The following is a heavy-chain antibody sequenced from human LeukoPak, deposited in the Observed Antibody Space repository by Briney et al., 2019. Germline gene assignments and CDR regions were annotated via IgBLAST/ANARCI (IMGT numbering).Heavy chain of an antibody. CDR1: GGSISSGGYY. CDR2: IYYSGNT. J-gene: IGHJ5*02. D-gene: IGHD2-15*01. Sequence: SQTLSLTCTVSGGSISSGGYYWSWIRQHPGKGLEWIGYIYYSGNTYYNPSLKSRVTISVDTSKNQFSLKLSSVTAADTAVYYCARGYRGYCSGGSCYSRWFDPWGQGTLVTVSS. V-gene: IGHV4-31*03. CDR3: ARGYRGYCSGGSCYSRWFDP.